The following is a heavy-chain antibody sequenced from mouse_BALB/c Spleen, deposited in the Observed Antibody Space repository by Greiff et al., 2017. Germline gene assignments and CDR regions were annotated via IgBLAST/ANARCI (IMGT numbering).Heavy chain of an antibody. CDR3: ARHYDYGFAY. D-gene: IGHD2-4*01. CDR1: GFTFSSYT. CDR2: ISNGGGST. Sequence: VESGGGLVQPGGALKISCAASGFTFSSYTMFWGRQTPEKRLEWVAYISNGGGSTYYPDTVKGRFTISRDNAKNTLYLQMSSLKSEDTAMYYCARHYDYGFAYWGQGTLVTVSA. J-gene: IGHJ3*01. V-gene: IGHV5-12-2*01.